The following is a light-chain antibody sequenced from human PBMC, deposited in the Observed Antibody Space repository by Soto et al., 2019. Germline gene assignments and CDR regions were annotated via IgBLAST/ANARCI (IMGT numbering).Light chain of an antibody. Sequence: QSVLTQPPSVSGAPGQRVIISCAGTSSDIGAGFDVHWYQQLPGTAPKLLISGSTNRPSGVPGRFSGSKSGTSASLTIAGLEAEDGVDYYCHSYDSALHIWFFGGGPK. V-gene: IGLV1-40*01. CDR2: GST. CDR1: SSDIGAGFD. J-gene: IGLJ3*02. CDR3: HSYDSALHIWF.